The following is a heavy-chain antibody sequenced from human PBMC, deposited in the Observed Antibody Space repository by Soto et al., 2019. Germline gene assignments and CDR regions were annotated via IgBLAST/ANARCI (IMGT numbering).Heavy chain of an antibody. V-gene: IGHV3-30-3*01. CDR1: GFTFSSYA. J-gene: IGHJ4*02. Sequence: GGSLRLSCAASGFTFSSYAMHWVRQAPGKGLEWVAVISYDGSNKYYADSAKGRFTISRDNSKNTLYLQMNSLRAEVTAVYYFARVEVTIFGVVPEYYFDSWGQGTLVTVSP. D-gene: IGHD3-3*01. CDR3: ARVEVTIFGVVPEYYFDS. CDR2: ISYDGSNK.